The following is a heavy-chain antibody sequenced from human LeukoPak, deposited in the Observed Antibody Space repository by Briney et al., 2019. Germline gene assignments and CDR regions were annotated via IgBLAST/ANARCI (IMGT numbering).Heavy chain of an antibody. CDR2: ISGSGGST. V-gene: IGHV3-23*01. J-gene: IGHJ6*03. Sequence: TGGSLRLSCAASGFAFGSYGMSWVRQAPGKGLEWVSAISGSGGSTYYADSVKGRFTISRDNSKNTLYLQMNSLRAEETAVYYCAKLGGPLLPRYYYYMDVWGKGTTVTISS. CDR3: AKLGGPLLPRYYYYMDV. D-gene: IGHD2-15*01. CDR1: GFAFGSYG.